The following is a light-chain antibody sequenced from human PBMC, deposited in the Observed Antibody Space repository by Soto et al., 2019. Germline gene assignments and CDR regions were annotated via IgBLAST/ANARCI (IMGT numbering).Light chain of an antibody. CDR2: GAF. Sequence: VLTQSPATLSLSPGDSATLSCRASPSVANFVAWYQQKPGQAPRLIIYGAFNRATGIPATFSGSGSGTDFTLTISSLEPEDSAVYYCQQRNIWPPVTCGHGTRLEI. CDR1: PSVANF. CDR3: QQRNIWPPVT. V-gene: IGKV3-11*01. J-gene: IGKJ5*01.